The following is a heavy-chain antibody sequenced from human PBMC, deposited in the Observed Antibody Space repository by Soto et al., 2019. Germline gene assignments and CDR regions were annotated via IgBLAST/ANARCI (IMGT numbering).Heavy chain of an antibody. J-gene: IGHJ6*02. CDR1: GYTFTSYY. D-gene: IGHD5-12*01. V-gene: IGHV1-46*01. Sequence: ASVKVSCKASGYTFTSYYMHWVRQAPGQGLEWMGIINPSGGSTSYAQKFQGRVTMTRDTSTSTVYMELSSLRSEDTAVYYCAREEYSGYDLRRVDYYGMDVWGQGTTVTVSS. CDR3: AREEYSGYDLRRVDYYGMDV. CDR2: INPSGGST.